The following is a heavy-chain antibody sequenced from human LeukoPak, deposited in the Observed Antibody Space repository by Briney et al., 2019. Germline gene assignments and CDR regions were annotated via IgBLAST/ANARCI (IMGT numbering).Heavy chain of an antibody. CDR3: TSRYDFWSGYFQGYYFDF. D-gene: IGHD3-3*01. CDR2: IHPDGTEK. Sequence: GGSLRLSCAAPGLTFTNYWMHWIRQAPGKGLGSVAYIHPDGTEKYYMESLRGRFAISRDNAKNSLYLQMSNLRDEDTAVYYCTSRYDFWSGYFQGYYFDFWGQGSLVSVSS. CDR1: GLTFTNYW. V-gene: IGHV3-7*01. J-gene: IGHJ4*02.